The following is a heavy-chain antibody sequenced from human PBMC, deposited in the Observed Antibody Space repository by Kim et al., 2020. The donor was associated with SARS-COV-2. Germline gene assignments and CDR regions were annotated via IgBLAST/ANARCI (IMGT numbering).Heavy chain of an antibody. J-gene: IGHJ5*02. CDR3: ARAPAAGTGYWFDP. D-gene: IGHD6-13*01. Sequence: SPSFQGHVTISADKSISTAYLQWSSLKASDTAMYYCARAPAAGTGYWFDPWGQGTLVTVSS. V-gene: IGHV5-10-1*01.